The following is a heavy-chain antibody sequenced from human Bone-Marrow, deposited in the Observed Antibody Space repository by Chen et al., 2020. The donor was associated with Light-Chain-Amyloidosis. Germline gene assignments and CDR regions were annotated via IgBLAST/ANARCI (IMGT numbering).Heavy chain of an antibody. D-gene: IGHD3-10*01. CDR1: GGSIRSSSYS. CDR2: IYYSGST. CDR3: ERASYGSGSYYTPFDY. Sequence: QLQLQESGPGLVKPSETLSLTCAVSGGSIRSSSYSWGWIRQPPGKGLEWIGSIYYSGSTYYNPSLKSRVTISVDTSKNQFSLKLSSVTAADTAVYYCERASYGSGSYYTPFDYWGQGTLVTVSS. J-gene: IGHJ4*02. V-gene: IGHV4-39*01.